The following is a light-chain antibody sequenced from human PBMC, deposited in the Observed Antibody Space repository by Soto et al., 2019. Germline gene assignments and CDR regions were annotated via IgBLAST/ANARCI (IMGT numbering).Light chain of an antibody. V-gene: IGKV1-5*03. CDR1: QSISTY. CDR2: KAS. CDR3: QQYDVDSGT. J-gene: IGKJ1*01. Sequence: DIQMTQSPSPLSASVGDRVTITCRASQSISTYLNWYQQKPGKAPKLLIYKASTLKSGVPSRFSGSGSGTEFTLTISSLHPDDFATYYCQQYDVDSGTFGQGTKVDIK.